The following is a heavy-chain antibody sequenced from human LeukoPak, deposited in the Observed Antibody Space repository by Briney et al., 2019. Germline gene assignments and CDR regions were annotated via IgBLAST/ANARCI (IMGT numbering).Heavy chain of an antibody. J-gene: IGHJ5*02. CDR1: GGSISSYY. CDR2: IYYSGST. CDR3: ARASGEYSSRWFDP. D-gene: IGHD6-6*01. V-gene: IGHV4-59*01. Sequence: MSSETLSLTCTVSGGSISSYYWSWIRQPPGKGLEWIGYIYYSGSTNYNPSLKSRVTISVDTSKNQFSLKLSSVTAADTAVYYCARASGEYSSRWFDPWGQGTLVTASS.